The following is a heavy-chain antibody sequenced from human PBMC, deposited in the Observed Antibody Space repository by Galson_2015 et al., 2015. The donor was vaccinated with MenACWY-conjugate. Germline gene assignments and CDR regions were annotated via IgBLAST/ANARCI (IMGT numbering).Heavy chain of an antibody. D-gene: IGHD1-26*01. J-gene: IGHJ3*02. V-gene: IGHV3-33*06. CDR1: GFTFNSHG. CDR3: AKRGAITASNWKDSFEI. CDR2: IWYDGSNK. Sequence: SLRLSCAASGFTFNSHGMHWVRQAPGKGLEWVAVIWYDGSNKYYADSVKGRFTISRDNSKNTVYLPMDSLRAEDTAMYYYAKRGAITASNWKDSFEIRGQGTMVTVSS.